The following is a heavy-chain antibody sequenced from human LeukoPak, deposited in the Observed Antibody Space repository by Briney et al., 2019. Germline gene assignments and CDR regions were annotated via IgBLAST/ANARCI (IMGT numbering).Heavy chain of an antibody. Sequence: ASVKVSCKASGYTFTSYYMHWVRQAPGQGLEWMGIINPSGGSTSYAQKFQGRVTMTRDTSTSTVYMELSSLRSDDTAVYYCARATRHIVVVPAAIMFDPWGQGTLVTVSS. V-gene: IGHV1-46*01. J-gene: IGHJ5*02. CDR1: GYTFTSYY. CDR2: INPSGGST. CDR3: ARATRHIVVVPAAIMFDP. D-gene: IGHD2-2*01.